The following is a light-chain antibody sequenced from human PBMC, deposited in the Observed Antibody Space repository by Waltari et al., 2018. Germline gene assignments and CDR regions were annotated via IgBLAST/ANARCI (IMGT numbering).Light chain of an antibody. CDR1: TNDLGSHYY. V-gene: IGLV2-14*03. Sequence: QSALTQPASVSGSPGQSITISCTGTTNDLGSHYYVSWYQQYPGKVPNLIIYAVDNRPSGVSARFSGSESGNTASLTISGLQPEDEAYYFCSAHSSTGTVFGGGTKVTVL. J-gene: IGLJ2*01. CDR2: AVD. CDR3: SAHSSTGTV.